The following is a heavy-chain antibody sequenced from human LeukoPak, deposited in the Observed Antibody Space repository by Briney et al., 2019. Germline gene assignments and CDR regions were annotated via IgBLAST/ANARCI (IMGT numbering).Heavy chain of an antibody. J-gene: IGHJ3*02. D-gene: IGHD2-21*01. V-gene: IGHV3-30*04. CDR2: ISYDGSNK. Sequence: GGSLRLSCAASGFTFSSYAMHWVRQAPGKGLEWVAVISYDGSNKYYADSVKGRFTISRDNSKNTLYLQMNSLRAEDTAVYYCARVGVDPPAFDIWGQGTMVTVSS. CDR1: GFTFSSYA. CDR3: ARVGVDPPAFDI.